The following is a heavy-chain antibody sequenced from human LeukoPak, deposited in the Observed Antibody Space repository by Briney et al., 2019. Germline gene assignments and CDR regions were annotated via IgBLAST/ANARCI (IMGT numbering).Heavy chain of an antibody. CDR1: GYSVSSDHY. V-gene: IGHV4-38-2*02. CDR2: IYHLGNT. D-gene: IGHD1-1*01. Sequence: SETLSLTCTVSGYSVSSDHYWDWIRQPPGKGTEWIGTIYHLGNTHYNPSLKSRVTITVDTLKNQISLKLDSLTATDTAVYYCAGVKSDNFYFDYWGQGILVTVSS. CDR3: AGVKSDNFYFDY. J-gene: IGHJ4*02.